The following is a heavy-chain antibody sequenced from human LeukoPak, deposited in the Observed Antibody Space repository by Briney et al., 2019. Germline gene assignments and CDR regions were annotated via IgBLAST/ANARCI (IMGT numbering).Heavy chain of an antibody. Sequence: ASVKVSCKASGYTFTSYYVHWVRQAPGQGLEWMGIINPSGGSTSYAQKFQGRVTMTRDTSTSTVYMELSSLRSEDTALYYCARESSVGATSVWGQGTLVIVSS. J-gene: IGHJ4*02. D-gene: IGHD1-26*01. CDR3: ARESSVGATSV. CDR2: INPSGGST. CDR1: GYTFTSYY. V-gene: IGHV1-46*01.